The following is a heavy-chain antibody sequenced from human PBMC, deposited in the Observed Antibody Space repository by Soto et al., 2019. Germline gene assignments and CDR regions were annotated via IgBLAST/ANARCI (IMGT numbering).Heavy chain of an antibody. CDR2: INSDGSRT. D-gene: IGHD4-4*01. V-gene: IGHV3-74*01. Sequence: GESLRLSCAASGFTFTDYWTHWVRQAPGKGLVWVSRINSDGSRTSYADSVTGRFTISRDNAKNTLYLQMNSLRVEDTALYYCARETYRGFYFDYWGQGTLVTVYS. CDR1: GFTFTDYW. J-gene: IGHJ4*02. CDR3: ARETYRGFYFDY.